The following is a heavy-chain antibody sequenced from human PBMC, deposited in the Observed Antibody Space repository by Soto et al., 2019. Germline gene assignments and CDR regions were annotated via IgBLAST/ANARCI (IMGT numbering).Heavy chain of an antibody. CDR1: GYTFTGYY. CDR2: INPNGGGT. Sequence: GASVKVSCKASGYTFTGYYMHWVRQAPGQGLEWMGWINPNGGGTNYAQKFQGWVTMTRDTSISTAYMELSRLRSDDTAVYYCAVIVGATRPVRYYLDYWGQGTLVTVSS. D-gene: IGHD1-26*01. CDR3: AVIVGATRPVRYYLDY. V-gene: IGHV1-2*04. J-gene: IGHJ4*02.